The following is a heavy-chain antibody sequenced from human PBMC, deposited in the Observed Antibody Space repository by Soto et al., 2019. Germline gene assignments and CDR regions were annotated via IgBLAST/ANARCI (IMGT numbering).Heavy chain of an antibody. Sequence: EVQLVESGGGLVQPGRSLRLSCVASGFTADDYALHWVRQAPGKGLEWVSGISSNSDTIHYADSVKGRFTISRDNPKNSLVPQMNSLRPEDTAVYYCAKDMKWGGMTTIHYFDSWGQGTLVTVSS. CDR1: GFTADDYA. CDR2: ISSNSDTI. CDR3: AKDMKWGGMTTIHYFDS. J-gene: IGHJ4*02. V-gene: IGHV3-9*02. D-gene: IGHD4-17*01.